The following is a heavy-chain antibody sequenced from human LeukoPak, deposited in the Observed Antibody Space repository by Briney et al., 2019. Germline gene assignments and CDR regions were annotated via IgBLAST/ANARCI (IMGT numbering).Heavy chain of an antibody. CDR3: ARNRPAFDI. V-gene: IGHV4-4*07. CDR2: IYSTGST. CDR1: GGSISSFY. J-gene: IGHJ3*02. D-gene: IGHD1-14*01. Sequence: SETLSLTCTVSGGSISSFYWSWIRQPAGKGLEWIGRIYSTGSTNYNPSLESRVTMSVDTSKNQFSLKLNSVTAADTAVYYCARNRPAFDIWGQGTMVTVSS.